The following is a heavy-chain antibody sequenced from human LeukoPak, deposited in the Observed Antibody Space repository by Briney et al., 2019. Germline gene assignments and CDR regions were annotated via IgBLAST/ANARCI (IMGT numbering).Heavy chain of an antibody. CDR1: GFTFSSYA. Sequence: QSGGSLRLSCAASGFTFSSYAMHWVRQAPGKGLEWVAVISYDGSNTYYADSVKGRFTISRDNSKNTLYLQMNSLRAEDTAVYYCARPKATFGGIIATLGVAYWGQGTLVTVSS. V-gene: IGHV3-30-3*01. D-gene: IGHD3-16*02. CDR3: ARPKATFGGIIATLGVAY. CDR2: ISYDGSNT. J-gene: IGHJ4*02.